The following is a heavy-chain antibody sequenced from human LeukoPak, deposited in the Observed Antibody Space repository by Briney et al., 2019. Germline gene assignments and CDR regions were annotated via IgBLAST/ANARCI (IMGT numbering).Heavy chain of an antibody. D-gene: IGHD2-2*01. CDR1: GGTFSSYA. J-gene: IGHJ6*04. Sequence: SVKVSCKASGGTFSSYAISRVRQAPGQGLEWMGGIIPIFGTANYAQKFQGRVTITADKSTSTAYMELSSLRSEDTAVYYCAGGDIVVVPAAIPYYYYGMDVWGKGTTVTVSS. CDR2: IIPIFGTA. V-gene: IGHV1-69*06. CDR3: AGGDIVVVPAAIPYYYYGMDV.